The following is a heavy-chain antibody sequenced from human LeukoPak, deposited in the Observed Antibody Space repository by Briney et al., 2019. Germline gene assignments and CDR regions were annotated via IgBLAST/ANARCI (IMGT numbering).Heavy chain of an antibody. J-gene: IGHJ4*02. CDR1: GGSFSGYY. Sequence: SETLSLTCAVYGGSFSGYYWSWIRQPPGKGLEWIGEINHSGSTNYNPSLKSRVTISVDTSKNQFSLKLSSVTAADTAVYYCARGRTAGYCSSTSCYPYYFDYWGQGTLVTVSS. D-gene: IGHD2-2*01. V-gene: IGHV4-34*01. CDR2: INHSGST. CDR3: ARGRTAGYCSSTSCYPYYFDY.